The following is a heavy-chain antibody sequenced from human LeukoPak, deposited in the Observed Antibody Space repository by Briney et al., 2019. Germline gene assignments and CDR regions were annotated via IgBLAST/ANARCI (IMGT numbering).Heavy chain of an antibody. V-gene: IGHV3-21*04. J-gene: IGHJ4*02. CDR3: AKELEAAAAFDY. D-gene: IGHD6-13*01. CDR1: GFTFSSYT. Sequence: PGGSLRLSCAASGFTFSSYTMNWVRQAPGKGLGWVSSITSTSTYIYYADSVKGRFTISGDNSKKSLYLQMNSLRTEDTALYYCAKELEAAAAFDYWGQGTLVTVSS. CDR2: ITSTSTYI.